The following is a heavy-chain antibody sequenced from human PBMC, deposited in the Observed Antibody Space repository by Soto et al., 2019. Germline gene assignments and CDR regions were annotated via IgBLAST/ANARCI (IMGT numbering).Heavy chain of an antibody. Sequence: GASVKVSCKASGYTFTSYPMHWVPQAPGEGVEWMGGINAANGDTKYSQKFQGRVTITRDPSAITAYMELSSLRSEDTAVYYCARDWTHYDSSGPGDYWGQGTLVTVSS. CDR3: ARDWTHYDSSGPGDY. D-gene: IGHD3-22*01. J-gene: IGHJ4*02. V-gene: IGHV1-3*01. CDR1: GYTFTSYP. CDR2: INAANGDT.